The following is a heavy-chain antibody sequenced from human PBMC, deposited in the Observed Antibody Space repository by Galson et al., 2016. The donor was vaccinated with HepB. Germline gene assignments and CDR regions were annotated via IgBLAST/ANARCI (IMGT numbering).Heavy chain of an antibody. V-gene: IGHV1-18*01. CDR3: VRSPSGKGRHFDY. D-gene: IGHD1-14*01. CDR1: GYPFINNG. Sequence: VKVSCKASGYPFINNGLSWVRQAPGQGLEWTGWISPFNGSTNYAANLQGRLTMTTDTSTNTLYMELRGLRVDDTALYYCVRSPSGKGRHFDYWGQGTLITVSS. CDR2: ISPFNGST. J-gene: IGHJ4*02.